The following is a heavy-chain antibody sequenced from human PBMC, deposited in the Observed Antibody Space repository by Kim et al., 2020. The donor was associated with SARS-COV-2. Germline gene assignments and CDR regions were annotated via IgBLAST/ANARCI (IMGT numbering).Heavy chain of an antibody. CDR2: IYYSGST. J-gene: IGHJ6*03. Sequence: SETLSLTCTVSGGSISSGDYYWSWIRQPPGKGLEWIGFIYYSGSTYYNPSLKSRVTISVDTSKNQFSLKLSSVTAADTAVYYCASDQGSPRGLYMDVWGKGTTVTVSS. V-gene: IGHV4-30-4*01. D-gene: IGHD3-10*01. CDR1: GGSISSGDYY. CDR3: ASDQGSPRGLYMDV.